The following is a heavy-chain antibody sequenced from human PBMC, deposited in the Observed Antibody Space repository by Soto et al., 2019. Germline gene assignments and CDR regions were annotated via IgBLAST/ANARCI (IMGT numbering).Heavy chain of an antibody. D-gene: IGHD6-13*01. CDR3: AKDLGSSSWAGLDDY. J-gene: IGHJ4*02. V-gene: IGHV3-23*01. CDR1: GFTFSSYA. CDR2: ISGSGGST. Sequence: GGSLRLSCAASGFTFSSYAMSWVRQAPGKGLEWVSAISGSGGSTYYADSVKGRFTISRDNSKNTLYLQMNSLRAEDTAVYYCAKDLGSSSWAGLDDYWCQGTLVTVS.